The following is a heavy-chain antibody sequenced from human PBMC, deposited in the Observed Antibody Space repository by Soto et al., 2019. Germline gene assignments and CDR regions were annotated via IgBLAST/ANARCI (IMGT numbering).Heavy chain of an antibody. D-gene: IGHD3-22*01. CDR2: ISAYNGNT. Sequence: ASVKVSCKASGYTFTSYGISWVRQAPGQGLEWMGWISAYNGNTNYAQKLQGRVTMTTDTSTSTAYMELRSLRSDDTAVYYCARSGNPTYYYDSSGYSNDYWGQGTRVTVSS. CDR3: ARSGNPTYYYDSSGYSNDY. V-gene: IGHV1-18*01. J-gene: IGHJ4*02. CDR1: GYTFTSYG.